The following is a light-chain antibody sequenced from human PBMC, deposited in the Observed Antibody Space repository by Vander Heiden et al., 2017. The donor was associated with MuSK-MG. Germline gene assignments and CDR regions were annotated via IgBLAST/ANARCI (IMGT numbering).Light chain of an antibody. CDR2: NTS. Sequence: EVVMTQSPATVSVSPRERATLSCRASQNVTNNLAWYRQKPGQAPRLLIYNTSTRASGIPVRFSGSGSGTEFTLTISSLQSEDFAVYYCQQYHNGPPITFGQGTRLEIK. J-gene: IGKJ5*01. CDR3: QQYHNGPPIT. V-gene: IGKV3-15*01. CDR1: QNVTNN.